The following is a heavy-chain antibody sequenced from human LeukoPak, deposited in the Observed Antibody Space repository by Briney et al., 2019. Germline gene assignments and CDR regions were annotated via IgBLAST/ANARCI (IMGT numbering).Heavy chain of an antibody. J-gene: IGHJ5*02. CDR1: GGSISSSSYY. Sequence: KSSETLSLTCTVSGGSISSSSYYWGWIRQPPGKGLEWIGSIYYSGSTYYNPSLKSRVTISVDTSKNQFSLKLSSVTAADTAVHYCARVPTEGDWFDPWGQGTLVTVSS. CDR2: IYYSGST. CDR3: ARVPTEGDWFDP. V-gene: IGHV4-39*07.